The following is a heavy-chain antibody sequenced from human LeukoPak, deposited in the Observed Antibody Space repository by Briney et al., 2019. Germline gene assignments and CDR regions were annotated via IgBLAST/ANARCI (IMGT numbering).Heavy chain of an antibody. D-gene: IGHD4-17*01. CDR2: IYTSGST. V-gene: IGHV4-4*07. CDR1: GGSISSYY. J-gene: IGHJ4*02. Sequence: SETLSLTCTVSGGSISSYYWSWIRQPAGKGLEWIGRIYTSGSTNYNPSLKSRVTMSVDTSKNQFSLKLSSVTAADTAVYYCARDGNYGDYVYYFDYWGQGTLVTVSP. CDR3: ARDGNYGDYVYYFDY.